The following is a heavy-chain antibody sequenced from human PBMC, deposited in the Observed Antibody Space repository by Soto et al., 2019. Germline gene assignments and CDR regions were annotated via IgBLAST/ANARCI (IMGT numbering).Heavy chain of an antibody. Sequence: SSETLSLTCAVSGGSISSSNWWSWVRQPPGKGLEWIGEIYHSGSTNYNPSLKSRVTISVDKSKNQFSLKLSSVTAADTAVYYCARDFYSGYDPTHYYYGMDVWGQGTTVTVSS. CDR1: GGSISSSNW. CDR2: IYHSGST. D-gene: IGHD5-12*01. V-gene: IGHV4-4*02. J-gene: IGHJ6*02. CDR3: ARDFYSGYDPTHYYYGMDV.